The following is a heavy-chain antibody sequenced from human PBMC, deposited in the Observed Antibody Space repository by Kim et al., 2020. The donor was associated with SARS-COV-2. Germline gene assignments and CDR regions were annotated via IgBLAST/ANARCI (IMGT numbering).Heavy chain of an antibody. CDR2: INHSGST. Sequence: SETLSLTCAVYGGSFSGYYWSWIRQPPGKGLEWIGEINHSGSTNYNPSLKSRVTISVDTSKNQFSLKLSSVTAADTAVYYCARAALVVVVGGGMDVWGQGTTVTVSS. J-gene: IGHJ6*02. CDR1: GGSFSGYY. CDR3: ARAALVVVVGGGMDV. V-gene: IGHV4-34*01. D-gene: IGHD2-2*01.